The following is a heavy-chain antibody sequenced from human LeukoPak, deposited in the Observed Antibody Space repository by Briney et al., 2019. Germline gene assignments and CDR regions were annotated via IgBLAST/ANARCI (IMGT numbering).Heavy chain of an antibody. CDR1: GYTFTSYG. Sequence: ASVKVSCKASGYTFTSYGISWVRQAPGQGLEWMGWISAYNGNTNYAQKLQGRVTMTTDTSTSTAYMELRSLRSEDTAVYYCASDLDCSGGSCQGAFDIWGQGTMVTVSS. CDR3: ASDLDCSGGSCQGAFDI. CDR2: ISAYNGNT. J-gene: IGHJ3*02. D-gene: IGHD2-15*01. V-gene: IGHV1-18*01.